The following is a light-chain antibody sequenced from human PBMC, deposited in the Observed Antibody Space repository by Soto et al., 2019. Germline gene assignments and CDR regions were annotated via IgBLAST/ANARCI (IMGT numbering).Light chain of an antibody. V-gene: IGKV3-20*01. Sequence: TVLTQFPGSLSLSPGERATLSCRASQIISNNYLAWYQQKPGQAPRLLIYGASSRATGIPDRFSGSGSGTDFTLTITRLETEDFAVYFCQQYGSSSSWTFGQGTKVEIK. J-gene: IGKJ1*01. CDR1: QIISNNY. CDR3: QQYGSSSSWT. CDR2: GAS.